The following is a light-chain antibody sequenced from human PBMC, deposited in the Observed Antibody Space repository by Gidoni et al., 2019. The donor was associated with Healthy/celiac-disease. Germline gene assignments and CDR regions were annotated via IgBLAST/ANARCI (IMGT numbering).Light chain of an antibody. CDR3: QQRSNWPAIFT. J-gene: IGKJ3*01. CDR2: DAS. V-gene: IGKV3-11*01. CDR1: QSVSSY. Sequence: EIVLTQSPATLSLSPGERATLSCRASQSVSSYLAWYQQKPGQAPRLLIYDASNRATGIPARFSGSGSGTDFTLTISSLEPEDFAVYYCQQRSNWPAIFTFGPVTKVDIK.